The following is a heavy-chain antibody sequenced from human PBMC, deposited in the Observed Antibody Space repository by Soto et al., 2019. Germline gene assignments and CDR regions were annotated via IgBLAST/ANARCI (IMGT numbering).Heavy chain of an antibody. CDR3: ASTYYDSSGYYFADAFDI. CDR1: GYSFTSYW. Sequence: PGESLKISCXGSGYSFTSYWIGWVRQMPGKGLEWMGIIYPGDSDTRYSPSFQGQVTISADKSISTAYLQWSSLKASDTAMYYCASTYYDSSGYYFADAFDIWGQGTMVTVSS. CDR2: IYPGDSDT. J-gene: IGHJ3*02. V-gene: IGHV5-51*01. D-gene: IGHD3-22*01.